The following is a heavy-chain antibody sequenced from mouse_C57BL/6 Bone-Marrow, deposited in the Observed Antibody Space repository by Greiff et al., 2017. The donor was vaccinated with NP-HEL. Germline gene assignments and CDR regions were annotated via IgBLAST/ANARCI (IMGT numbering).Heavy chain of an antibody. CDR1: GFNIKDDY. CDR2: LDPENGDT. Sequence: EVQLQQSGAELVRPGASVKLSCTASGFNIKDDYMHWVKQRPEQGLEWIGWLDPENGDTEYASKFQGKATITADTSSNTAYLQLSILTSEDTAVYYCTHTTVVAPWYFDVWGTGTTVTVSS. D-gene: IGHD1-1*01. J-gene: IGHJ1*03. V-gene: IGHV14-4*01. CDR3: THTTVVAPWYFDV.